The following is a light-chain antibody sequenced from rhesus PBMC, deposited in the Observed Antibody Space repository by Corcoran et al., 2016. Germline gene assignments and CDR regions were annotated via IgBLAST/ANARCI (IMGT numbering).Light chain of an antibody. CDR3: QQYITASRT. CDR1: QDISTW. V-gene: IGKV1-21*01. Sequence: DIQMTQSPSSLSASVGDRVTLTCRTSQDISTWLAWYQQKPGKAPELLSFRASSLQSGVPSRFSGSGAGTDFTITITSLQPEDLSTYYCQQYITASRTFGQGTKVEIK. J-gene: IGKJ1*01. CDR2: RAS.